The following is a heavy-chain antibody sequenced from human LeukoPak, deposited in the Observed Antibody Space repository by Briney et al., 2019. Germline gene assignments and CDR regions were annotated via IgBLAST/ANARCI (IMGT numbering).Heavy chain of an antibody. V-gene: IGHV4-34*01. D-gene: IGHD5-24*01. J-gene: IGHJ3*02. Sequence: SETLSLTCAVYGGSFSGYYWSWLRQPPGKGLEWIGEINHSGSTNYNPSLKSRVTISVDTSKNQFSLKLRSVTAADTAVYYCARGNYPDAFDIWGQGTMVTVSS. CDR3: ARGNYPDAFDI. CDR2: INHSGST. CDR1: GGSFSGYY.